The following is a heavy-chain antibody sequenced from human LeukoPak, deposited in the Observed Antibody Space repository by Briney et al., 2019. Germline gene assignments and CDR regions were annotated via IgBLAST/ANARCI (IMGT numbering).Heavy chain of an antibody. V-gene: IGHV3-74*01. CDR3: ARGAYGDYGFYAFDI. J-gene: IGHJ3*02. Sequence: GGSLRLSCAASGFTFSSYWMHWVRQAPGKGLVWVSRINSDGSSTSYADTVKGRFTISRDNAKNTLYLQMNSLRAEDTAVCYCARGAYGDYGFYAFDIWGQGTMVTVSS. D-gene: IGHD4-17*01. CDR1: GFTFSSYW. CDR2: INSDGSST.